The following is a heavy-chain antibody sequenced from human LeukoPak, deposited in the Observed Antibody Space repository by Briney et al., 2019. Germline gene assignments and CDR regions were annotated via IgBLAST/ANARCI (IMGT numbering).Heavy chain of an antibody. CDR3: ATGGIAAAVDAFDI. Sequence: SETLSLTCTVSGGSIRSSHYYWGWIRQPPGKGLEWIGNIYYSGSTNYNPSLKSRVTISVDTSKNQFSLKLSSVTAADTAVYYCATGGIAAAVDAFDIWGQGTMVTVSS. V-gene: IGHV4-39*07. CDR2: IYYSGST. J-gene: IGHJ3*02. CDR1: GGSIRSSHYY. D-gene: IGHD6-13*01.